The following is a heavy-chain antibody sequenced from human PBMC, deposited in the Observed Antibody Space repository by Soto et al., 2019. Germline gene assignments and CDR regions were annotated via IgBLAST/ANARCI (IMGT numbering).Heavy chain of an antibody. D-gene: IGHD4-4*01. CDR1: GFTFSSYG. Sequence: GGSLRLSCAASGFTFSSYGMHWVRQAPGKGLEWVAVISYDGSNKYYADSVKGRFTISRDNSKNTLYLQMNSLRAEDTAVYYCAKDSRKVTTYRDYWGQGTLVTVSS. CDR2: ISYDGSNK. J-gene: IGHJ4*02. CDR3: AKDSRKVTTYRDY. V-gene: IGHV3-30*18.